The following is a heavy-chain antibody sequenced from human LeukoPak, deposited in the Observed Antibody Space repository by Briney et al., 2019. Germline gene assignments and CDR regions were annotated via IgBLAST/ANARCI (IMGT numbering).Heavy chain of an antibody. Sequence: WGSLRLSCAASGFTFSSYWMHWVRQAPGKGLVWVSHINSDGSSTTYADSVKGRFTISRDNAKNSLFLQMDGLRVDDTAVYFCARDGRGGHNDFWGQGTLITVSS. CDR3: ARDGRGGHNDF. D-gene: IGHD4-23*01. V-gene: IGHV3-74*01. CDR2: INSDGSST. CDR1: GFTFSSYW. J-gene: IGHJ4*02.